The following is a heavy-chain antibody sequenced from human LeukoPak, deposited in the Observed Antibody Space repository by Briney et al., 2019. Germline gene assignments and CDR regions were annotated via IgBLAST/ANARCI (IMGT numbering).Heavy chain of an antibody. D-gene: IGHD6-13*01. CDR1: GDSISSNIW. J-gene: IGHJ6*04. CDR3: ARAEGIAAATPSGGGPPDV. V-gene: IGHV4-4*02. Sequence: SETLSLTCTVSGDSISSNIWWSWVRQPPGKGLVRIGEIHHSGSTSYNPTLKSRVTISVDTSKNQFSLKLSSVTAADTAVYYCARAEGIAAATPSGGGPPDVWGKGTTVTVSS. CDR2: IHHSGST.